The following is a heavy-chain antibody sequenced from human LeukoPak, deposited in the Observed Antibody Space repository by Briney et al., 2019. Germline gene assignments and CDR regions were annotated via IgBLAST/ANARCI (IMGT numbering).Heavy chain of an antibody. Sequence: PSETLSLTCTASGGSISSYYWSWIRQPPGKGLEWIGYIYYSGSTNYNPSLKSRVTISVDTSKNQFSLKLSSVTAADTAVYYCARSRDGYNPWDYWGQGTLVTVSS. D-gene: IGHD5-24*01. V-gene: IGHV4-59*01. CDR1: GGSISSYY. J-gene: IGHJ4*02. CDR2: IYYSGST. CDR3: ARSRDGYNPWDY.